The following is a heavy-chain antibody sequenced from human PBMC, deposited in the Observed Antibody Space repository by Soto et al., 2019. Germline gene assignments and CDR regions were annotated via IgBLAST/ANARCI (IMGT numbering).Heavy chain of an antibody. J-gene: IGHJ6*02. CDR3: ARTYSSSSPIGRSYGMDV. CDR2: ISSSGSTI. V-gene: IGHV3-48*03. CDR1: GFTFSSYE. D-gene: IGHD6-6*01. Sequence: PGGSLRLSCAASGFTFSSYEMNWVRQAPGKGLEWVSYISSSGSTIYYADSVKGRFTISRDNAKNSLYLQMNSLRAEDTAVYYCARTYSSSSPIGRSYGMDVWGQGTTVTVSS.